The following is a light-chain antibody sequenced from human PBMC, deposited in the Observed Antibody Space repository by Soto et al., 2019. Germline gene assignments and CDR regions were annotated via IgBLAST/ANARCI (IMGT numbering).Light chain of an antibody. V-gene: IGLV2-14*01. CDR2: EVS. J-gene: IGLJ3*02. CDR1: SSDVGGYNY. CDR3: GSYTSSSTRV. Sequence: QSALTQPASASGSPGQSITISCTGTSSDVGGYNYVSWYQQHPGKAPKLMIYEVSNRPSGVSNRFSGSKSGNTASLTISGLQAEDEADYYCGSYTSSSTRVFGGGTKVTVL.